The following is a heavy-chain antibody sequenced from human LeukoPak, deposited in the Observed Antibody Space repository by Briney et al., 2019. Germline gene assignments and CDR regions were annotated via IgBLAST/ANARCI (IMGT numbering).Heavy chain of an antibody. D-gene: IGHD1-1*01. CDR2: IRYDGNNK. Sequence: GGSLRLSCAASGFTFSSYGMHWVRQAPGKGLEWVAFIRYDGNNKYYADSVKGRFTISRDNSRNTLFLQMKSLRTEDTALYYCATLTPPYNWNDLEFDYWGRGTLVTVSS. CDR1: GFTFSSYG. V-gene: IGHV3-30*02. J-gene: IGHJ4*01. CDR3: ATLTPPYNWNDLEFDY.